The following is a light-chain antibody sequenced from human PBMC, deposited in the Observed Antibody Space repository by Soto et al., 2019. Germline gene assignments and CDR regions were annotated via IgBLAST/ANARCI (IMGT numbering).Light chain of an antibody. CDR2: GAS. V-gene: IGKV1-9*01. CDR3: QQLNSYPLT. CDR1: QDISNY. Sequence: IQLTQSPSSLSASVGDRVTITCRASQDISNYLAWYQQKPGKAPNLLIYGASSLERGVPSRFSGSGSGTDFTLTISSLQSEDFASYYCQQLNSYPLTFGGGTKV. J-gene: IGKJ4*01.